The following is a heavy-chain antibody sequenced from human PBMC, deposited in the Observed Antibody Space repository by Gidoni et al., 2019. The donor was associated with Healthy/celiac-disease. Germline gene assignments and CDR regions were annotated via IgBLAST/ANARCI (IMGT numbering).Heavy chain of an antibody. CDR1: GGSFSGYY. Sequence: YGGSFSGYYWSWIRQPPGKGLEWIGEINHSGSTNYNPSLKSRVTIPVDTSKNQFSLKLSSVTAADTAVYYCARIRSGEHIVVVTAGIDAFDIWGQGTMVTVSS. D-gene: IGHD2-21*02. CDR3: ARIRSGEHIVVVTAGIDAFDI. V-gene: IGHV4-34*01. J-gene: IGHJ3*02. CDR2: INHSGST.